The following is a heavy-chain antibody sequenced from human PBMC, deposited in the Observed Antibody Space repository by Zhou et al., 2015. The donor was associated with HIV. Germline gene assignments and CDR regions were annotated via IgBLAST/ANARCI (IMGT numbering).Heavy chain of an antibody. J-gene: IGHJ6*03. CDR1: GFPFSSFA. CDR3: AKMRGMVHYNYLMDV. D-gene: IGHD2-8*01. V-gene: IGHV3-23*03. Sequence: DVQLLESGGRLGAAGGGSLKVSCAASGFPFSSFAMSWVRQAPGKGLEWLSSVYGGGNGPYYADSVKGRFTISRDNSNNMLFMQMNSLRVEDTAVYYCAKMRGMVHYNYLMDVWGKGDHGHRLL. CDR2: VYGGGNGP.